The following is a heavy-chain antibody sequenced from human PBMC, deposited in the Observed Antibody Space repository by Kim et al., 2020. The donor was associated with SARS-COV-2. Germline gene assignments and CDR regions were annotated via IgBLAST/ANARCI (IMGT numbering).Heavy chain of an antibody. CDR3: ARGLAGPRGKDAFDI. J-gene: IGHJ3*02. CDR1: GGSFSGYY. V-gene: IGHV4-34*01. Sequence: SETLSLTCAVYGGSFSGYYWSWIRQPPGKGLEWIGEINHSGSTNYNPSLKSRVTISVDTSKNQFSLKLSSVTAADTAVYYCARGLAGPRGKDAFDIWGQGTMVTVSS. CDR2: INHSGST.